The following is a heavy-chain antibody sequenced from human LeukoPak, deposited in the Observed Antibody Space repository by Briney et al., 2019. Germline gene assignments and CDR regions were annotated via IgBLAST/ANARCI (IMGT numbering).Heavy chain of an antibody. J-gene: IGHJ4*02. V-gene: IGHV4-4*07. CDR2: IYTSGST. CDR1: GGSISNYY. CDR3: ARASDDFGDYGFDD. Sequence: SETLSLTCAVSGGSISNYYWNWIRQPAGKGLEWIGRIYTSGSTNYNPSLKSRLTMSMDTSKNQFSLRLSSVTAADTAVYYCARASDDFGDYGFDDWGQGTLVTVSS. D-gene: IGHD4-17*01.